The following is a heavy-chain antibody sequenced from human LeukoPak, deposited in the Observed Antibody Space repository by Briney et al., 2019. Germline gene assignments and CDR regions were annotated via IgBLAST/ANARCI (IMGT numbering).Heavy chain of an antibody. Sequence: PGGSLRLSCAASGFTFSNAWMSWVRQAPGKGLEWVSAISGSGGSTYYADSVKGRFTISRDNSKNTLYLQMNSLRAEDTAVYYCAKDHLHVEMATTPGYWGQGTLVTVSS. J-gene: IGHJ4*02. CDR2: ISGSGGST. D-gene: IGHD5-24*01. V-gene: IGHV3-23*01. CDR3: AKDHLHVEMATTPGY. CDR1: GFTFSNAW.